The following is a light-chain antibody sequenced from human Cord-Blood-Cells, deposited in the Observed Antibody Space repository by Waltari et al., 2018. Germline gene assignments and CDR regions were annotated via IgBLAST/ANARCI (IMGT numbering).Light chain of an antibody. V-gene: IGLV2-14*01. Sequence: QSALTQPASVSGSPGQSITIPCTGTSSDVGGYNYVSWYQQHPGKAPKLMIYDVSNRPPGVSNRYSGYQSGNTASLTISGLQAEDVADYYCSSYTSSSTLVFGGGTKLTVL. CDR2: DVS. J-gene: IGLJ3*02. CDR1: SSDVGGYNY. CDR3: SSYTSSSTLV.